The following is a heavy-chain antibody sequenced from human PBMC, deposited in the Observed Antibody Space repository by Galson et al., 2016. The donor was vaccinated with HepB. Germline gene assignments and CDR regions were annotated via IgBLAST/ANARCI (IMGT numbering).Heavy chain of an antibody. CDR1: GYTFTSYY. Sequence: SVKVSCKASGYTFTSYYMHWVRQAPGQGLEWMGVIIPSGGSTAYAQRFQGRVTLTRDTSTSTVYMELSSLGSEDTAVYYCARGPKYLDLWGRGTLITVSS. J-gene: IGHJ2*01. CDR3: ARGPKYLDL. CDR2: IIPSGGST. V-gene: IGHV1-46*01.